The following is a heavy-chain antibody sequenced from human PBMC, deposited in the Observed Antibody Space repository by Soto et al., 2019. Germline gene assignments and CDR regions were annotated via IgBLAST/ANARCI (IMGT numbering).Heavy chain of an antibody. Sequence: PSGTVSLTCTVSVAFISGFYWSWIRKSAGKGLEWIGRIYATGTTDYNPSLKSRVMMSVDTSKKKFSLKLRSVTAADTAVYYCARRSGYDFCSSDAPPSDFWGLCTRVTVS. CDR1: VAFISGFY. D-gene: IGHD3-3*01. CDR2: IYATGTT. J-gene: IGHJ6*02. CDR3: ARRSGYDFCSSDAPPSDF. V-gene: IGHV4-4*07.